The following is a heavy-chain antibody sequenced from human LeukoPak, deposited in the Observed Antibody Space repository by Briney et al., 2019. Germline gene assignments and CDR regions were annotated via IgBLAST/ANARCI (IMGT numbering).Heavy chain of an antibody. CDR1: GFNFSAYT. CDR2: IRSDGSST. J-gene: IGHJ4*02. D-gene: IGHD6-19*01. CDR3: TRRYGGHSGWAGYHDS. Sequence: QSGGSLRLSCVASGFNFSAYTMHWVRQAPGKGLEYVSAIRSDGSSTFYPSSVRGRFTTSRDNSKSTLYLQMGSLRAEDTAVYYCTRRYGGHSGWAGYHDSWGQGTLVTVSS. V-gene: IGHV3-64*01.